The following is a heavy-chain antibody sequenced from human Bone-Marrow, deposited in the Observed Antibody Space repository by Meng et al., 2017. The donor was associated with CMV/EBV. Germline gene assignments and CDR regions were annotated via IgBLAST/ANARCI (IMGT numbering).Heavy chain of an antibody. Sequence: GSLRLSCAVYGGSFSGYYWSWIRQPPGKGLEWIGEINHSGSTNYNPSLKSRVTISVDTSKNQFSLKLSSVTAADTAVYYFARGVSGYYYNWFDPWGQGTLVTVSS. V-gene: IGHV4-34*01. CDR1: GGSFSGYY. CDR2: INHSGST. J-gene: IGHJ5*02. CDR3: ARGVSGYYYNWFDP. D-gene: IGHD3-22*01.